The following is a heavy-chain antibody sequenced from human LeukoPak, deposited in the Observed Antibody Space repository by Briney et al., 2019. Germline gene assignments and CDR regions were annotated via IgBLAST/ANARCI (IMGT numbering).Heavy chain of an antibody. CDR2: ISGSTGET. J-gene: IGHJ1*01. CDR1: GFTFSTYA. Sequence: GGSLRLSCGASGFTFSTYAMSWVRQAPGKGLEWVAVISGSTGETYYADSVRGRSTISRDNSKNTVSLQMNSLRAGDTAVYYCAKDGAEYSSSSKYFQHWGQGTLVIVS. D-gene: IGHD6-6*01. CDR3: AKDGAEYSSSSKYFQH. V-gene: IGHV3-23*01.